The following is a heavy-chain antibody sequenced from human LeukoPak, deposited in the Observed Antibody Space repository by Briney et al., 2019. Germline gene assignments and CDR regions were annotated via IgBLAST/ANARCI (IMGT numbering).Heavy chain of an antibody. CDR1: GGSISSSNW. J-gene: IGHJ4*02. CDR3: ARENGDSSVGFDF. V-gene: IGHV4-4*02. D-gene: IGHD3-22*01. Sequence: SETLSLTCAVSGGSISSSNWWSWVRQPPGKGLEWIGEIYHSGSTNYNPSLKSRVTISVDKSKNQFSLKLSPVTAADTAVYYCARENGDSSVGFDFWGQGTLVAVSS. CDR2: IYHSGST.